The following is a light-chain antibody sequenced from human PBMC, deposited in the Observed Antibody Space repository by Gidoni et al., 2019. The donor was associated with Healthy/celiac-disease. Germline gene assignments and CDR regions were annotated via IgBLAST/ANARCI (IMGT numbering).Light chain of an antibody. CDR3: QQSYSTPYT. CDR1: QSISSY. V-gene: IGKV1-39*01. J-gene: IGKJ2*01. CDR2: AAS. Sequence: DIQMTQSPSSLSASVGDRVTITCRASQSISSYLNWYQQKPGKAPKLLIYAASSVQSGVPSRFSGSGSGTDFTLTISSLQPGDFATYDCQQSYSTPYTFGQGTKLEIK.